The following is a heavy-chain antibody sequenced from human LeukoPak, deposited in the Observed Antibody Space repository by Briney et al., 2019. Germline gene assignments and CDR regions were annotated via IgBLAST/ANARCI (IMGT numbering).Heavy chain of an antibody. J-gene: IGHJ4*02. CDR2: IYYSGST. CDR1: GGSISSSSYY. CDR3: ARDWWYMGTVDY. Sequence: SETLSLTCTVSGGSISSSSYYWGWIRQPPGKGLEWIGSIYYSGSTYYNPSLKSRVTISVDTSKNQFSLKLGSVTAADTAVYYCARDWWYMGTVDYWGQGTLVTVSS. D-gene: IGHD2-15*01. V-gene: IGHV4-39*07.